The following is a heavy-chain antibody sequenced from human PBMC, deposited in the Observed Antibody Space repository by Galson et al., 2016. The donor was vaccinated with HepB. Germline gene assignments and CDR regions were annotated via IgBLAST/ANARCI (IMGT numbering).Heavy chain of an antibody. V-gene: IGHV2-5*01. CDR3: AYRRGGLDYDLTGSYFDNWFDP. D-gene: IGHD3-22*01. J-gene: IGHJ5*02. Sequence: PALVKPTQTLTLTCSFSGFSLSTGGVGVGWIRQPPGKALEWLAVILWNDDKRYSPSLKSRLTITKGTSKNQVVLTMTNMDPVDTATYYHAYRRGGLDYDLTGSYFDNWFDPWGQGTLVTVSS. CDR1: GFSLSTGGVG. CDR2: ILWNDDK.